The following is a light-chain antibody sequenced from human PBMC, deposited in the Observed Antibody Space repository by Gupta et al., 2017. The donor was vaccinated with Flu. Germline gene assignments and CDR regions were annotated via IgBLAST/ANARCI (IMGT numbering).Light chain of an antibody. CDR1: QSVASY. CDR3: QQRSSWPIT. J-gene: IGKJ5*01. Sequence: PATLPLSPGDRATLSCRAGQSVASYLAWYQPKPGQAPRLLISDASIRATAIPARFSGSGSGTDFTLTITSLQPEDSALYYCQQRSSWPITFGQGTRLEIK. V-gene: IGKV3-11*01. CDR2: DAS.